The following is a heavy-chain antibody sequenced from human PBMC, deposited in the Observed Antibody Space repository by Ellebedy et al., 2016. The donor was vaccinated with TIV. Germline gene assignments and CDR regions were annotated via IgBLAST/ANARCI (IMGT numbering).Heavy chain of an antibody. D-gene: IGHD5-12*01. V-gene: IGHV1-18*01. CDR1: GYTFNTYD. Sequence: ASVKVSCKASGYTFNTYDINWLRQAPGQGLEWMGWISAYGGNTNYAQNFQGRVTMTTDTSTSTVFMDLSSLRSEDTAVYYCARDYGGYNDYWGQGTLVTVSS. CDR2: ISAYGGNT. CDR3: ARDYGGYNDY. J-gene: IGHJ4*02.